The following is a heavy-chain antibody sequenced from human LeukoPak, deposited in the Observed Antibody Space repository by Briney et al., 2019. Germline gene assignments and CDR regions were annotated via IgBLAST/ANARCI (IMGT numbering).Heavy chain of an antibody. J-gene: IGHJ4*02. D-gene: IGHD6-13*01. CDR3: ARDIGSTGYSSSWFPSFDY. Sequence: SETLSLTCAVYGGSFSGYYWSWIRQPPGKGLEWIGEINHSGSTNYNPSLKSRVTISVDTSKNQFSLKLSSVTAADTAVYYCARDIGSTGYSSSWFPSFDYWGQGTLVTVSS. V-gene: IGHV4-34*01. CDR2: INHSGST. CDR1: GGSFSGYY.